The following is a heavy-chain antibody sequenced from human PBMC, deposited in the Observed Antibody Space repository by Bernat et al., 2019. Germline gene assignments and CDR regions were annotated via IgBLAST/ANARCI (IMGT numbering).Heavy chain of an antibody. V-gene: IGHV3-30*18. CDR2: ISYDGSNK. J-gene: IGHJ4*02. Sequence: QVQLVESGGGVVQPGRSLRLSCAASGFTFSSYGMHWVRQAPGKGLEWVAVISYDGSNKYYADSVKGRFTISRDNSKNTLNLQMNSLRAEDTAVYYCAKDRSSLLFDYWGQGTLVTVSS. CDR3: AKDRSSLLFDY. CDR1: GFTFSSYG. D-gene: IGHD6-13*01.